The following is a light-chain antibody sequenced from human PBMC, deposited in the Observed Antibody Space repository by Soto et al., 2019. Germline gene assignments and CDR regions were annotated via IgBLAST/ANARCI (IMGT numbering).Light chain of an antibody. J-gene: IGLJ3*02. CDR1: NSDLGNYKY. CDR2: EVT. CDR3: SSYTTTITV. Sequence: QSALTQPASVSGSPGQSVTIPCTGTNSDLGNYKYVSWYQQYPGKPPQLIIYEVTNRPLGVSNRFSGSKSGNTASLTISGLQAEDEADYYCSSYTTTITVFGGGTKLTVL. V-gene: IGLV2-14*01.